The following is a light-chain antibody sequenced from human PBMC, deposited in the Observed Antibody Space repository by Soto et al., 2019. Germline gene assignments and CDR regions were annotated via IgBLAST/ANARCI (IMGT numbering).Light chain of an antibody. CDR2: AVD. CDR3: SSYATGDNVP. J-gene: IGLJ2*01. CDR1: SSDVGGYNY. V-gene: IGLV2-8*01. Sequence: QSALTQPASVSGSPGQSITISCTGTSSDVGGYNYVSWYQQHPGKAPKLMIYAVDKRPSGVPNRFSGSKSGTTASLTVSGLQAEDEADYYCSSYATGDNVPFGGGTKLTVL.